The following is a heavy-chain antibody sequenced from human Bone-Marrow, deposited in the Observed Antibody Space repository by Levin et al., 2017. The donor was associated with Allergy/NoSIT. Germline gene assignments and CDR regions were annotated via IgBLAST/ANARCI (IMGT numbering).Heavy chain of an antibody. D-gene: IGHD5-24*01. CDR2: SYYIGIT. V-gene: IGHV4-30-4*01. CDR3: ASMAFYYDAMDV. CDR1: GGSLSTDNYY. J-gene: IGHJ6*02. Sequence: SETLSLTCAVSGGSLSTDNYYWTWIRQAPGKGLECIGYSYYIGITYPNPSLKSRVTISVDTSKNHFTLKMTSVTAADTAVYYCASMAFYYDAMDVWGPGTTVTVSS.